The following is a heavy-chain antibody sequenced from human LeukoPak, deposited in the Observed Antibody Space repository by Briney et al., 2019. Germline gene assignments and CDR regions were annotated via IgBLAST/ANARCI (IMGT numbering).Heavy chain of an antibody. Sequence: GGSLRLSCAASGFTFSDYYMSWIRQAPGKGLEWVSYISSSGSTIYYADSVKGRFTISRDNAKNSLYLQMNSLRAEDTAVYYCARGTYHYDSSGSPFDYWGQGTLVTVSS. CDR2: ISSSGSTI. D-gene: IGHD3-22*01. CDR3: ARGTYHYDSSGSPFDY. V-gene: IGHV3-11*01. CDR1: GFTFSDYY. J-gene: IGHJ4*02.